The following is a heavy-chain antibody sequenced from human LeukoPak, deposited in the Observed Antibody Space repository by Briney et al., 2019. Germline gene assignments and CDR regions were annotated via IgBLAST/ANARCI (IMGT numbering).Heavy chain of an antibody. Sequence: SVKVSCKASGGTFSSYAISWVRQAPGQGLEWMGRIIPILGIANYAQEFQGRVTITADKSTSTAYMELSSLRSEDTAVYYCARGLLYGSYGMDVWGQGTTVTVSS. V-gene: IGHV1-69*04. CDR3: ARGLLYGSYGMDV. CDR1: GGTFSSYA. J-gene: IGHJ6*02. CDR2: IIPILGIA. D-gene: IGHD4-17*01.